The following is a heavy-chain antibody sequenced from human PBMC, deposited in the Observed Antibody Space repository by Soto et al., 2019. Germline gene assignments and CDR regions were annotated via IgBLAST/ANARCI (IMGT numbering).Heavy chain of an antibody. Sequence: QAQLVESGGGVVQPGRSLRLSCAASGFAFSSYGMHWVRQAPGTGLEWVAVISYDVSLQHYADSVKGRFTISRDNSKYMVLLQMSRLRAEDTGVYYCVSDRGYGHASAPYSGGRGTLVSVSS. CDR2: ISYDVSLQ. CDR3: VSDRGYGHASAPYS. V-gene: IGHV3-30*03. D-gene: IGHD5-18*01. J-gene: IGHJ5*01. CDR1: GFAFSSYG.